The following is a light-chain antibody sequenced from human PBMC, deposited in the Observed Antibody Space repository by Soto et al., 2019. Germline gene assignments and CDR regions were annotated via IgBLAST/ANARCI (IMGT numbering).Light chain of an antibody. J-gene: IGKJ1*01. CDR3: QGYSTVPPWE. CDR2: AAS. CDR1: RGISNF. V-gene: IGKV1-27*01. Sequence: DIQMTQSPSSLSASVGDRVTITCRASRGISNFLAWYQQKPGRVPQLLIYAASTLQSGVPSRISGSGSGTDVTPTIGSLQHEDVATYYYQGYSTVPPWEFGQGTTVEIK.